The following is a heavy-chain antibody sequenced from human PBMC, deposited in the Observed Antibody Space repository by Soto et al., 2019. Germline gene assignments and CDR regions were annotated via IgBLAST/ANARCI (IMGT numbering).Heavy chain of an antibody. CDR2: ISGSGGST. Sequence: EVQLLESGGGLVQPGGSLRLSCAASGFTFSSYAMSWVRQAPGKGLEWVSAISGSGGSTYYADSVKGRFTISRDNSKNTLYLQMNSLRAEDTAVYYCAKVLMRGQWLAQPNECFDYWGQGTLVTVSS. CDR3: AKVLMRGQWLAQPNECFDY. CDR1: GFTFSSYA. V-gene: IGHV3-23*01. J-gene: IGHJ4*02. D-gene: IGHD6-19*01.